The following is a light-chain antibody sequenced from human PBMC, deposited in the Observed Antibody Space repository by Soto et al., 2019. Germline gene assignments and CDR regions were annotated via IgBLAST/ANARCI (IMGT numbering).Light chain of an antibody. Sequence: QSVLTQPPSVSGAPGQRVTLSCTGSSSNIGAGYDVHWYQQLPGTAPKLLIYGNSNRPSGVPDRFSGSKSGTSASLASPGLQAEDEADYYCQSYDSSLSGYVVFGGGTQLTVL. CDR1: SSNIGAGYD. CDR3: QSYDSSLSGYVV. J-gene: IGLJ2*01. CDR2: GNS. V-gene: IGLV1-40*01.